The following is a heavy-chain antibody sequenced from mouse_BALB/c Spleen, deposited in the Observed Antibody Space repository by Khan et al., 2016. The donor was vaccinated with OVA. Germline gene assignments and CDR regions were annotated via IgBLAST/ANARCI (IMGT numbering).Heavy chain of an antibody. Sequence: QVQLKQSGAELMKPGASVKISCKATGYTFSSYWIEWVKQRPGHGLGGIGEILPGSGRNNSIEKFKGKATFTADTSSNTAYMQLSNLTSDDSAVYYCARGNYYGSSSWFGYWGQGTLVTVSA. CDR3: ARGNYYGSSSWFGY. D-gene: IGHD1-1*01. CDR2: ILPGSGRN. CDR1: GYTFSSYW. V-gene: IGHV1-9*01. J-gene: IGHJ3*01.